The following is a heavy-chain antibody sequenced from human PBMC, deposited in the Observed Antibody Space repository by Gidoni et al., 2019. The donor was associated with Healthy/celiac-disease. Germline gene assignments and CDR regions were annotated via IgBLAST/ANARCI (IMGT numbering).Heavy chain of an antibody. CDR2: IIPIFGTA. J-gene: IGHJ6*02. CDR1: GGTFSSYA. D-gene: IGHD5-12*01. V-gene: IGHV1-69*01. CDR3: TRDGYNSVFGDYYGMDV. Sequence: QVQLVQSGAEVKKPGSSVKVSCKASGGTFSSYAISWVRQAPGQGLEWMGGIIPIFGTANYAQKFQGRVTITADESTSTAYMELSSLRSEDTAVYYCTRDGYNSVFGDYYGMDVWGQGTTVTVSS.